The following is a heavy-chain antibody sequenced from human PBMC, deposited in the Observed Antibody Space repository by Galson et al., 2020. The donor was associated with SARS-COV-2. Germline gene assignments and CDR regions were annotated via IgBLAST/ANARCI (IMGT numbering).Heavy chain of an antibody. Sequence: KMSGPTLVKPKQTLTLTCNVSGLSLTTSAVGVGWIRQPPGKALEWLALIFWDDDKRYNPSLKSRLTITKDTSRNQVVLTVTDMDPVDTATYYCARYRLTYFDHGGQGTRVTVSS. CDR1: GLSLTTSAVG. D-gene: IGHD5-12*01. V-gene: IGHV2-5*02. CDR2: IFWDDDK. CDR3: ARYRLTYFDH. J-gene: IGHJ4*02.